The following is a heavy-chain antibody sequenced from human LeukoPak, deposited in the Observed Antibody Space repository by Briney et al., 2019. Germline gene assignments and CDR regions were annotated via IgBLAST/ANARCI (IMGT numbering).Heavy chain of an antibody. Sequence: GGSLRLSCAASGFTFSNYWMHWVRQAPGKGLVWVPRMNSDGSSTTYADSVEGRFTISRDNARNTLYLQMNSLRADDTAVYYCGRGRYGDFHWGQGALVTVSS. CDR1: GFTFSNYW. V-gene: IGHV3-74*01. CDR3: GRGRYGDFH. J-gene: IGHJ4*02. D-gene: IGHD4-17*01. CDR2: MNSDGSST.